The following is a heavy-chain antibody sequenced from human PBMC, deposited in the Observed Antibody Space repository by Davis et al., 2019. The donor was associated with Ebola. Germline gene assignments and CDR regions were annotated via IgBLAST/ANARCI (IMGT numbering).Heavy chain of an antibody. Sequence: ASVKVSCKASGYTFTSYGISWVRQAPGQGLEWMGWISAYNGNTNYAQKLQGRVTMTTDTSTSTAYMELRSLRSEDTAVYYCARDNDFLYYYYYYGMDVWGQGTTVTVSS. CDR2: ISAYNGNT. V-gene: IGHV1-18*01. D-gene: IGHD2-21*02. J-gene: IGHJ6*02. CDR3: ARDNDFLYYYYYYGMDV. CDR1: GYTFTSYG.